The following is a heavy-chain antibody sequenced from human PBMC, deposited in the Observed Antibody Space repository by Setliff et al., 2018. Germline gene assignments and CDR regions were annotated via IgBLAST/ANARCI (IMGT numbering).Heavy chain of an antibody. D-gene: IGHD4-4*01. CDR2: IYTSGST. J-gene: IGHJ4*02. CDR1: GGSISSYY. Sequence: PSETLSLTCTVSGGSISSYYWSWLRQPPWKGLEWIGYIYTSGSTNYNPSLKSRVTISLDTSKNQFSLKLSSVTAADTAVYYCAGRDYSGGDSWGQGTLVTVSS. V-gene: IGHV4-4*08. CDR3: AGRDYSGGDS.